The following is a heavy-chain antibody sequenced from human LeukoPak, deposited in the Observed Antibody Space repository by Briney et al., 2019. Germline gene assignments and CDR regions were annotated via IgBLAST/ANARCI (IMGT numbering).Heavy chain of an antibody. CDR3: ARDSDGWVAAAGRFDY. V-gene: IGHV3-7*01. CDR2: IKQDGGEI. D-gene: IGHD6-13*01. J-gene: IGHJ4*02. CDR1: GFTFSNYW. Sequence: GGSLRLSCAASGFTFSNYWMSWVRQAPGKRPEWVANIKQDGGEIYYVDSVKGRFTISRDNTKKSLYLQMNSLRAEDTAVYYCARDSDGWVAAAGRFDYWGQGTLVTVSS.